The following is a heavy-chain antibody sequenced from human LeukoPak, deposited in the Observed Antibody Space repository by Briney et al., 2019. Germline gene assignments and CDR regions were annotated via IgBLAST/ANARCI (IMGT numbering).Heavy chain of an antibody. D-gene: IGHD6-13*01. CDR1: GGSISSGDYY. CDR2: IYYTGST. V-gene: IGHV4-30-4*08. Sequence: SQTLSLTCTVSGGSISSGDYYWSWIRQPPGKGLEWIGSIYYTGSTFYNPSLKSRVTISVDTSKNQFSLKLSSVTAADTAVYYCARRGYSSSWPDWYFDLWGRGTLVTVSS. J-gene: IGHJ2*01. CDR3: ARRGYSSSWPDWYFDL.